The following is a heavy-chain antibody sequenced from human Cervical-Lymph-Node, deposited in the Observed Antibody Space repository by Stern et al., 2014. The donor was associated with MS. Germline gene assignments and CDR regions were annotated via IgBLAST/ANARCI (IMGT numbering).Heavy chain of an antibody. CDR3: AGSGTYYPDY. Sequence: QLQLQESGPGLVKPSETLSLTCSVSGGSISSYYWNWIRQPPGKGLEWIANVHYSGTTHYNPSPKSRATIILDTSLNKITPKLTSVTAADTAVYYCAGSGTYYPDYWGQGILVTVSS. CDR2: VHYSGTT. CDR1: GGSISSYY. J-gene: IGHJ4*02. D-gene: IGHD3-3*01. V-gene: IGHV4-59*08.